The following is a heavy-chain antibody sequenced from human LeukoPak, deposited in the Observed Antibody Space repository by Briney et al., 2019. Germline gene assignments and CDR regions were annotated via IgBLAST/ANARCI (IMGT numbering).Heavy chain of an antibody. CDR3: ARSHYSSSWFDY. CDR2: INHSGST. V-gene: IGHV4-34*01. Sequence: PSETLSLTCAVYGGSFSGYYWSWIRQPPGKGLEWIGEINHSGSTNYNPSLKSRVTISVDTSKNQLSLKLSSVTAADTAVYYCARSHYSSSWFDYWGQGTLVTVSS. CDR1: GGSFSGYY. J-gene: IGHJ4*02. D-gene: IGHD6-13*01.